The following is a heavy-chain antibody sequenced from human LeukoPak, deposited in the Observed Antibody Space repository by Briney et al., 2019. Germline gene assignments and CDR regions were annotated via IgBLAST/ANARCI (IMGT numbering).Heavy chain of an antibody. CDR2: INSDGSST. Sequence: GGSLRLSCAASGFTFSSYWMHWVRQAPRKGLVWVSRINSDGSSTSYADSVKGRFTISRDNAKNTLYLQMNSLRAEDTAVYYCARTNYYYYYGMDVWGKGTTVTVSS. J-gene: IGHJ6*04. V-gene: IGHV3-74*01. CDR3: ARTNYYYYYGMDV. CDR1: GFTFSSYW.